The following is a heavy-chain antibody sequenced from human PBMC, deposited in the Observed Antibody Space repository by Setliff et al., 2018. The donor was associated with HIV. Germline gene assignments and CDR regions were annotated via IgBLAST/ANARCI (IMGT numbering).Heavy chain of an antibody. Sequence: ASVKVSCKASGYTFTSYGISWVRQAPGQGLEWMGWISAYNGNTNYARKLQGRVTMTTDTPISTAYMELRTLRSDDTAVYYCATSSRIYYYSYMDVWGKGATVTVSS. CDR1: GYTFTSYG. V-gene: IGHV1-18*01. D-gene: IGHD2-2*01. J-gene: IGHJ6*03. CDR2: ISAYNGNT. CDR3: ATSSRIYYYSYMDV.